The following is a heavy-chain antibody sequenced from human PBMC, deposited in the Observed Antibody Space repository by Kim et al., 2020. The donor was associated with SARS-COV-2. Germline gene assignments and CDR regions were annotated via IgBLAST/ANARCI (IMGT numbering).Heavy chain of an antibody. CDR1: GFTFSSYE. CDR3: ARDIVRPVRVVLRYLTGFSDFDY. V-gene: IGHV3-48*03. J-gene: IGHJ4*02. CDR2: ISSSGSTI. D-gene: IGHD3-9*01. Sequence: GGSLRLSCAASGFTFSSYEMNWVRQAPGKGLEWVSYISSSGSTIYYADSVKGRFTISRDNAKNSLYLQMNSLRAEDTAVYYCARDIVRPVRVVLRYLTGFSDFDYWGEGTLVTVSS.